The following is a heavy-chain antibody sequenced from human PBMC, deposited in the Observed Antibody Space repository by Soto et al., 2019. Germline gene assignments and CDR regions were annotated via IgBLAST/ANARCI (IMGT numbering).Heavy chain of an antibody. Sequence: QLQLQESGPGLVKPSETLSLTCTVSGDSISITSYYWGWVRQPPGKGLEWIGSIHYSGSTPYNPSLQSRVTLSGAASKKQFSLKLRSVTAADTAVYYCASTKDETLYFDYWGQGTLVTVSS. V-gene: IGHV4-39*01. D-gene: IGHD2-15*01. CDR2: IHYSGST. CDR3: ASTKDETLYFDY. CDR1: GDSISITSYY. J-gene: IGHJ4*02.